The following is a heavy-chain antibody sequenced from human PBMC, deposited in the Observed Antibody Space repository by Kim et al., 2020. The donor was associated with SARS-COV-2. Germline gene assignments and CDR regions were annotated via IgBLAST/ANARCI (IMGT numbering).Heavy chain of an antibody. J-gene: IGHJ4*02. CDR3: ARGPLYSSSWEDLDY. D-gene: IGHD6-13*01. Sequence: DSVKGRFTISRDKSKNTLYVQMNSLRVEDTAVYYCARGPLYSSSWEDLDYWGQGTLVTVSS. V-gene: IGHV3-30*07.